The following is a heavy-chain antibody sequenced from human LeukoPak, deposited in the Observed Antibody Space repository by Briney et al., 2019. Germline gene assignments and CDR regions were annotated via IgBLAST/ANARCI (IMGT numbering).Heavy chain of an antibody. Sequence: GGSLRLSCAASGFTFSSYAMSWVRQAPGKGPEWVSTISIDGGRTYYADSVKGRFTISRDNSKNTLYLQMNSLRADDTAVYYCVKDEPGSAWYDWGQGTLVTVSS. D-gene: IGHD6-19*01. J-gene: IGHJ4*02. CDR1: GFTFSSYA. CDR3: VKDEPGSAWYD. CDR2: ISIDGGRT. V-gene: IGHV3-23*01.